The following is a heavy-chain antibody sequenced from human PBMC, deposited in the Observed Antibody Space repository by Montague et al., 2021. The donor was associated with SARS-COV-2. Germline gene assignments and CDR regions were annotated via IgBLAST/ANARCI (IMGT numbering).Heavy chain of an antibody. Sequence: SLRLSYAASGFTFSSYAMHWVRQAPGKGLEWVAVISYDGSNKYYADSVKGRFTISRDNSKNTLYLQMNSLRAEDTAVYYCARPRSGSYYKTPIDYWGQGTLVTVSS. D-gene: IGHD3-10*01. CDR1: GFTFSSYA. CDR3: ARPRSGSYYKTPIDY. J-gene: IGHJ4*02. V-gene: IGHV3-30-3*01. CDR2: ISYDGSNK.